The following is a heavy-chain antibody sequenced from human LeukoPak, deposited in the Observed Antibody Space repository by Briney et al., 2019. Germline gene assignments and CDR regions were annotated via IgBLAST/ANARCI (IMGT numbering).Heavy chain of an antibody. CDR3: AKKRGGNNPYDY. J-gene: IGHJ4*02. CDR1: GLTLTSYA. D-gene: IGHD3-10*01. Sequence: GGSLRLSCAASGLTLTSYAMSWVRQAPGKGLEWVSVISGDGTDLDYADSVKGRFTISRDTSKSMVFLQMNSLRVEDTAVYYCAKKRGGNNPYDYWGQGTLVTVSS. V-gene: IGHV3-23*01. CDR2: ISGDGTDL.